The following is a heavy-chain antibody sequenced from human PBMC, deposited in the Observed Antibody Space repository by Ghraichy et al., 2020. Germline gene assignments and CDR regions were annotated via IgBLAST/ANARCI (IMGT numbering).Heavy chain of an antibody. CDR1: GFTFSSYS. V-gene: IGHV3-48*01. CDR3: ARGPMIVVVNGMDV. D-gene: IGHD3-22*01. CDR2: ISSSSSTI. J-gene: IGHJ6*02. Sequence: GGSLRLSCAASGFTFSSYSMNWVRQAPGKGLEWVSYISSSSSTIYYADSVKGRFTISRDNAKNSLYLQMNSLRAEDTAVYYCARGPMIVVVNGMDVWGQGTTVTVSS.